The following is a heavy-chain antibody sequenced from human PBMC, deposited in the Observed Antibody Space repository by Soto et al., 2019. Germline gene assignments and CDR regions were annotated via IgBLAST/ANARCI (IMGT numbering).Heavy chain of an antibody. CDR1: GGSISSGY. Sequence: SETLSLTCSVSGGSISSGYWTWIRQPPGKGLERIGYIYYGGSINYNPSLKSRVIISVDTAKNQFSLRLSSVSAADTAVYYCTGAYYDVSGYSLDPWGQGTSVTVSS. V-gene: IGHV4-59*01. D-gene: IGHD3-22*01. CDR2: IYYGGSI. J-gene: IGHJ5*02. CDR3: TGAYYDVSGYSLDP.